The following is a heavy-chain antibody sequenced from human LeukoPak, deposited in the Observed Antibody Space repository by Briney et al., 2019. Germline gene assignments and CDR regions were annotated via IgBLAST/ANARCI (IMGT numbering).Heavy chain of an antibody. D-gene: IGHD3-22*01. CDR2: IYHSEST. CDR1: GGSINTYY. Sequence: SETLSLTCTVSGGSINTYYWSWIRQPPGKGLEWIGYIYHSESTNYNPSLKSRVTISVDTSKNQFSLKLSSVTAADTAVYYCASSYYYDSKTSYFGPFDIWGQGTMVTVSS. J-gene: IGHJ3*02. CDR3: ASSYYYDSKTSYFGPFDI. V-gene: IGHV4-59*08.